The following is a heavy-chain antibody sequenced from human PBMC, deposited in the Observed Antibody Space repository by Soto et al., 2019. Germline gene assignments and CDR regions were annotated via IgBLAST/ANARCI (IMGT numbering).Heavy chain of an antibody. V-gene: IGHV3-30-3*01. Sequence: GGSLRLSCAASGFTFSSYAMHWVRQAPGKGLEWVAVISYDGSNKYYADSVKGRFTISGDNSKNTLYLQMNSLRAEDTAVYYCASSAVAEHWFDPWGQGTLVTVSS. CDR2: ISYDGSNK. J-gene: IGHJ5*02. CDR3: ASSAVAEHWFDP. D-gene: IGHD6-19*01. CDR1: GFTFSSYA.